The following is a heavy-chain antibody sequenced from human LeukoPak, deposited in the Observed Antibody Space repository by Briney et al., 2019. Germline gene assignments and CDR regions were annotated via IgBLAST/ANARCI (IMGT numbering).Heavy chain of an antibody. D-gene: IGHD3-9*01. CDR2: IYYTRST. J-gene: IGHJ4*02. Sequence: PSETLPLTCTVSGGSISSYYWSWIRQPPGKGLEWIGYIYYTRSTHYNPSLKSRVTISVDTSKNQFSLKLSSVTAADAAVYYCARVRYSDALTGYYVDGYSDYWGQGTLVTVSS. CDR1: GGSISSYY. V-gene: IGHV4-59*01. CDR3: ARVRYSDALTGYYVDGYSDY.